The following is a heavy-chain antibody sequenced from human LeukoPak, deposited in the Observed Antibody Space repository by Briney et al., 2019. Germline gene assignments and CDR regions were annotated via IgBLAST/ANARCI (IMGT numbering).Heavy chain of an antibody. CDR1: GFTFSSYA. D-gene: IGHD4-23*01. CDR3: ARYGAVVTELYYYYYGMDV. Sequence: GGSLRLSCAASGFTFSSYAMHWVRQAPGKGLEWVAVISYDGSNKYYADSVKGRFTISRDNSKNTLYLQMNSLRAEDTAVYYCARYGAVVTELYYYYYGMDVWGQGTTVTVSS. CDR2: ISYDGSNK. J-gene: IGHJ6*02. V-gene: IGHV3-30-3*01.